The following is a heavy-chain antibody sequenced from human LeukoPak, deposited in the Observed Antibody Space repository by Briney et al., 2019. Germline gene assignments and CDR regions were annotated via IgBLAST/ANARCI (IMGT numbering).Heavy chain of an antibody. Sequence: GGSLRRSCAASGFTFHDNAMHWVRQAPGQGLEWVSLISGDGGRTYNADSVKGRFTISRDNSKSSLYLQMNSLRTEDTALYYCAKDRGIAAAYRYFDLWGRGTLVTVSS. V-gene: IGHV3-43*02. CDR3: AKDRGIAAAYRYFDL. J-gene: IGHJ2*01. D-gene: IGHD6-13*01. CDR2: ISGDGGRT. CDR1: GFTFHDNA.